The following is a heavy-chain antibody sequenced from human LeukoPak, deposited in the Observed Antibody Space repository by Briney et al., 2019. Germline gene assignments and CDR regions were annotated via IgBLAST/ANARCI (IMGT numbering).Heavy chain of an antibody. CDR3: ARGREVAGTVGY. D-gene: IGHD6-19*01. J-gene: IGHJ4*02. CDR2: INTISGGT. Sequence: ASVKVSCKAAGYTFTGYYMHWVRQAPGQGLEWIGWINTISGGTNYAQKFQGRVTMTRDTSISTAYMELSRLTSDDTAVYYCARGREVAGTVGYWGQGTLVTVSS. CDR1: GYTFTGYY. V-gene: IGHV1-2*02.